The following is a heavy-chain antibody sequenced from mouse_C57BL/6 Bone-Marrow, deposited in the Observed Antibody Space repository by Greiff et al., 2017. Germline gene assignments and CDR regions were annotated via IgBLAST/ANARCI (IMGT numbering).Heavy chain of an antibody. J-gene: IGHJ2*01. Sequence: QVQLKQPGAELVMPGASVKLSCKASGYTFTSYWMHWVKQRPGQGLEWIGEIDPSDSYTNYNQKFKGKSTLTVDKSSSTAYMQLSSLTSEDSAVYYCALPYSDYWGQGTTLTVSS. CDR1: GYTFTSYW. V-gene: IGHV1-69*01. CDR3: ALPYSDY. D-gene: IGHD1-1*01. CDR2: IDPSDSYT.